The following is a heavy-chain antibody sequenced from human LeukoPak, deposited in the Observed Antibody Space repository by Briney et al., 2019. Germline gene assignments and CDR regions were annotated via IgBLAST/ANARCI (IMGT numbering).Heavy chain of an antibody. V-gene: IGHV1-2*02. D-gene: IGHD6-19*01. CDR1: GYTFTGYY. CDR3: ARERVGNGLPRPFYFEF. J-gene: IGHJ4*02. Sequence: ASVRVSCKPSGYTFTGYYIHWVRQAPGQRLEWLGWISPNTGATMFAHKFQDRVSMTRDTSIDTAYLELTSLTAGDPALYYCARERVGNGLPRPFYFEFWGQGTLVTVSS. CDR2: ISPNTGAT.